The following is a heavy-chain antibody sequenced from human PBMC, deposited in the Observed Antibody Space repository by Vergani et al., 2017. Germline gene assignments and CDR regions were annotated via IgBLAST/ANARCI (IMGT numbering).Heavy chain of an antibody. CDR3: ASPSKGLLWFGEFGGYMDV. CDR1: GGTFSSYA. CDR2: IIPIFGTA. Sequence: QVQLVQSGAEVKKPGSSVKVSCKASGGTFSSYAISWVRQAPGQGLEWMGRIIPIFGTANYAQQFQGRVTITADESTSTAYMELSSLRSEDTAVYYCASPSKGLLWFGEFGGYMDVWGKGTTVTVSS. J-gene: IGHJ6*03. D-gene: IGHD3-10*01. V-gene: IGHV1-69*18.